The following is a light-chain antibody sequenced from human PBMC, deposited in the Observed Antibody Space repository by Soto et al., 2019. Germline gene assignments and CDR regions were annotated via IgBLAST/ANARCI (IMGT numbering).Light chain of an antibody. CDR3: LLFRGSPT. CDR2: GAS. V-gene: IGKV3-20*01. Sequence: EIVLTQSPGTLSVSPGERATLSCRASQVVVTAYIHWYQHKPGQAPRLLISGASTRASGIPDRFSGSGVRTDFTLTINRLEPEDCAVYYCLLFRGSPTFGPGSRVHI. CDR1: QVVVTAY. J-gene: IGKJ3*01.